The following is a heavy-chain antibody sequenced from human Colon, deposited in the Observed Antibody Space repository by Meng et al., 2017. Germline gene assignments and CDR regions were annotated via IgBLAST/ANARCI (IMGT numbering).Heavy chain of an antibody. J-gene: IGHJ5*02. CDR3: ARVNGDFDEAWFDP. Sequence: VQLQESGPGLVRPSETPSLPCTVSGGSVSSGDYYWSWIRQPPGKGLEWLGYVYYTGNTNYNPSLKNRVTISLDTSNNQFSLKLTSMTAADAAIYYCARVNGDFDEAWFDPWGQGTLVTVSS. V-gene: IGHV4-61*08. D-gene: IGHD2-21*02. CDR2: VYYTGNT. CDR1: GGSVSSGDYY.